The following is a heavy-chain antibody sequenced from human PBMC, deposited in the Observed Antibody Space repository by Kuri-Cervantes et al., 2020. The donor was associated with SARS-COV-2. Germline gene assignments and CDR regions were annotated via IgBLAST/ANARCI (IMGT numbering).Heavy chain of an antibody. CDR3: ARDWDDYGDYGFDY. J-gene: IGHJ4*02. CDR1: GFTFSSYA. D-gene: IGHD4-17*01. Sequence: GGSLRLSYAASGFTFSSYAMHWVRQAPGKGLEWVAVISYDGSNKYYADSVKGRFTISRDNSKNTLYLQMNSLRAEDTAVYYCARDWDDYGDYGFDYWGQGTLVTVSS. CDR2: ISYDGSNK. V-gene: IGHV3-30-3*01.